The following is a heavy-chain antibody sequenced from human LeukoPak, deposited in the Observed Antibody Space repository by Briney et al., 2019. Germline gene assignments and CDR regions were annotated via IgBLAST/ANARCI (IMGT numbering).Heavy chain of an antibody. CDR2: INHSGST. J-gene: IGHJ6*03. D-gene: IGHD2-2*01. CDR1: GGSFSGYY. V-gene: IGHV4-34*01. CDR3: ARDSIVVVPAATRREYYYYYYMDV. Sequence: PSETLSLTCAVYGGSFSGYYWSWIRQPPGKGLEWIGEINHSGSTNYNPSLKSRVTISVDTSKNQFSLKLSSVTAADTAVYYCARDSIVVVPAATRREYYYYYYMDVWGKGTTVTVSS.